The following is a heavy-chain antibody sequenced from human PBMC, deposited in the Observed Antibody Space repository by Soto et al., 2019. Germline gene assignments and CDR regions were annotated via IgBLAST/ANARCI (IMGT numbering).Heavy chain of an antibody. Sequence: SETLSLTCTVSGGSISSYYWSWIRQPPGKGLEWIGCIYYSGSTDYNPSLKSRVTISLDTSKNQFSLKLSSVTAADTAVYHCARHSIPHGPFDYWGQGALVTVSS. D-gene: IGHD2-2*02. CDR1: GGSISSYY. CDR3: ARHSIPHGPFDY. CDR2: IYYSGST. J-gene: IGHJ4*02. V-gene: IGHV4-59*08.